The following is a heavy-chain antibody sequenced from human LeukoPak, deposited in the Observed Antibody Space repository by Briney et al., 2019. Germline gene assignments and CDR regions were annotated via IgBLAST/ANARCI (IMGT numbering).Heavy chain of an antibody. Sequence: ASVTVSCKASGYTFTSYYMHWVRQAPGQGLEWMGIINPSGGSTSYAQKFQGRVTMTRDTSTSTVYMELSSLRSEDTAVYYCARTVDFWSGYYAFDYWGQGTLVTVSS. V-gene: IGHV1-46*01. J-gene: IGHJ4*02. D-gene: IGHD3-3*01. CDR2: INPSGGST. CDR3: ARTVDFWSGYYAFDY. CDR1: GYTFTSYY.